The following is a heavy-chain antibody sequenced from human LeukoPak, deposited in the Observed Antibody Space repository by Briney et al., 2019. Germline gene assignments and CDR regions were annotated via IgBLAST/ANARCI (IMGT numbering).Heavy chain of an antibody. J-gene: IGHJ4*02. CDR2: ISSSSSYI. D-gene: IGHD5-24*01. CDR3: AKGGWLQLFDY. V-gene: IGHV3-21*04. Sequence: PGGSLRLSCAASGFTFSSYSMNWVRQAPGKGLEWVSSISSSSSYIYYADSVKGRFAISRDNSKNTLYLQMNSLRAEDTAVYYCAKGGWLQLFDYWGQGTLVTVSS. CDR1: GFTFSSYS.